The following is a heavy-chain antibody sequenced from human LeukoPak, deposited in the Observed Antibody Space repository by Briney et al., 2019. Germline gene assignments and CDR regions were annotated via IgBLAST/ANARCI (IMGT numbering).Heavy chain of an antibody. D-gene: IGHD3-22*01. J-gene: IGHJ4*02. CDR1: GGSISGGSYY. CDR2: IYTSGST. CDR3: ARDRYGSYYDSSGYTYYFDY. Sequence: SQTLSLTCTVSGGSISGGSYYWSWIRQPAGKGLEWIGRIYTSGSTNYNPSLKSRVTISVDTSKNQFSLKLSSVTAADTAVYYCARDRYGSYYDSSGYTYYFDYWGQGTLVTVSS. V-gene: IGHV4-61*02.